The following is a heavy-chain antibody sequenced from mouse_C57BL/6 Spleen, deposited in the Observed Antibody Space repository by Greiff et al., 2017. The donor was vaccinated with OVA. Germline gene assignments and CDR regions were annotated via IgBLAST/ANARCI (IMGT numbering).Heavy chain of an antibody. Sequence: EVQGVESGGGLVKPGGSLKLSCAASGFTFSSYAMSWVRQTPEKRLEWVATISDGGSYTYYPDNVKGRFTISRDNAKNNLYLQMSHLKSEDTAMYYCARDKSNYFWFAYWGQGTLVTVSA. CDR1: GFTFSSYA. V-gene: IGHV5-4*01. D-gene: IGHD2-5*01. CDR2: ISDGGSYT. J-gene: IGHJ3*01. CDR3: ARDKSNYFWFAY.